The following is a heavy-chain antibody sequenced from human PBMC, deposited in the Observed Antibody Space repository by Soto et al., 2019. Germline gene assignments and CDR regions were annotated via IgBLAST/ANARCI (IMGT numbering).Heavy chain of an antibody. Sequence: GGSLRLSCAASGFTFRNYGMTWVRQAPGKGLEWVSSIGSEKYYVDSVKGRFTISRDNAKNSLYLQMNSLRAEDTAVYYCARFYYDSSGYLPSPYYYYYGMDVWGQGTTVTVSS. V-gene: IGHV3-7*01. CDR3: ARFYYDSSGYLPSPYYYYYGMDV. CDR2: IGSEK. J-gene: IGHJ6*02. CDR1: GFTFRNYG. D-gene: IGHD3-22*01.